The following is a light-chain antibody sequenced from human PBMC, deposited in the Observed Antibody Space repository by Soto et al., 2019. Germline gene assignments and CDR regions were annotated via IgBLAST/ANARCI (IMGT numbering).Light chain of an antibody. Sequence: EVVMTQSPATLPVSPGGRATLSCRASQSISDTLAWYQQKPGQAPRLVMYGASIRTSGIPDRFSGSGSGTDFTLTISRLEPEDFAVYYCQQYVRAPWTFGQGTKVDIK. V-gene: IGKV3-20*01. J-gene: IGKJ1*01. CDR2: GAS. CDR3: QQYVRAPWT. CDR1: QSISDT.